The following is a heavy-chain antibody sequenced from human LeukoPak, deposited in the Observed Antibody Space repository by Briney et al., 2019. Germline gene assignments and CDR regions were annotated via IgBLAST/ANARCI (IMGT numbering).Heavy chain of an antibody. CDR2: INPNSGGT. J-gene: IGHJ4*02. D-gene: IGHD2-2*01. Sequence: ASVKVSCKASGYTFTGYYMHWVRQAPGQGLEWMGWINPNSGGTNYAQKFQGWVTMTTDTSTSTAYMELRSLRSDDTAVYYCARLGLYQLPDYWGQGTLVTVSS. V-gene: IGHV1-2*04. CDR1: GYTFTGYY. CDR3: ARLGLYQLPDY.